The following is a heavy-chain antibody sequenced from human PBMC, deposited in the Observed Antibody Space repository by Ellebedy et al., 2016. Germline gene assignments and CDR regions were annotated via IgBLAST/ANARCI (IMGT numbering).Heavy chain of an antibody. Sequence: GGSLRLXXAASGFTVGNNYMSWVRQAPGKGLEWVSLIYSFGSTYYADSVKGRFTISRDSSENTLYLQMNSLRDEDTAVYYCAVRSGEAYHYHYSMDVWGQGTTATVSS. D-gene: IGHD3-10*01. CDR1: GFTVGNNY. CDR3: AVRSGEAYHYHYSMDV. V-gene: IGHV3-53*01. J-gene: IGHJ6*02. CDR2: IYSFGST.